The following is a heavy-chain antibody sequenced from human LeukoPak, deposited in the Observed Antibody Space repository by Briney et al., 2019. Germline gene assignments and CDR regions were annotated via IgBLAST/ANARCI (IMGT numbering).Heavy chain of an antibody. V-gene: IGHV1-8*02. Sequence: ASVKVSCKASGYTFTSYGISWVRQAPGQGLEWMGWMNPNSGNTGYAQKFQGRVTMTRNTSISTAYMELSSLRSEDTAVYYCARAGYSGYYRTFDYWGQGTLVTVSS. CDR3: ARAGYSGYYRTFDY. J-gene: IGHJ4*02. CDR1: GYTFTSYG. CDR2: MNPNSGNT. D-gene: IGHD3-22*01.